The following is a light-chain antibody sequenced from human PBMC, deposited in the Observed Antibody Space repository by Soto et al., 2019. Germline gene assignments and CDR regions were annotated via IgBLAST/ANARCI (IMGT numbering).Light chain of an antibody. V-gene: IGKV1-12*01. CDR3: QQANSFPIT. CDR1: QGISTW. J-gene: IGKJ5*01. Sequence: DIPMTQSPSSVSASVGDRVTITCRASQGISTWLDWYQQKPGKAPKFLIYAASNLQGGVPSRFSGSGSGTDFTLTITSLQPEDFATYYCQQANSFPITFGQGTRLEIK. CDR2: AAS.